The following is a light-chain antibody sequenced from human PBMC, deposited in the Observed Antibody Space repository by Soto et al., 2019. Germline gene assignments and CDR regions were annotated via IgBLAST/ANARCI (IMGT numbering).Light chain of an antibody. CDR1: LSVSSSY. J-gene: IGKJ5*01. CDR2: GAS. Sequence: ESVLRQSVGILSLSTRERATLSCRDSLSVSSSYLAWYQQKPGQAPRLLIYGASSRATGIPDRFSGSGSGTDFTLTISRLEPEDFAVYYCQQRSNWPPSITFGQGTRLEVK. CDR3: QQRSNWPPSIT. V-gene: IGKV3D-20*02.